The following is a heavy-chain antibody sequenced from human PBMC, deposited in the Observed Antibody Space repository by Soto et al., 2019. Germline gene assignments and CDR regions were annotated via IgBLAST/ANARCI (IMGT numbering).Heavy chain of an antibody. D-gene: IGHD3-10*01. Sequence: ASVKVSCKASGYTFTSYDINWVRQATGQGLEWMGWMNPNSGNTGYAQKFQGRVTMTRNTSISTAYMELSSLRSEDTAVYYCARAVEVTYGSGRVEWFDPWGQGTLVTVSS. CDR1: GYTFTSYD. CDR3: ARAVEVTYGSGRVEWFDP. CDR2: MNPNSGNT. J-gene: IGHJ5*02. V-gene: IGHV1-8*01.